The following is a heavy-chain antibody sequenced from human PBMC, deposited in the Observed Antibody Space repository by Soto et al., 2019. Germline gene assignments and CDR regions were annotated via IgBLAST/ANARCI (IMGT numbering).Heavy chain of an antibody. CDR1: GGSISSGDYY. V-gene: IGHV4-30-4*01. CDR3: ARHPSDFWFDP. Sequence: SETLSLTCTVSGGSISSGDYYWSWIRQPPGKGLEWIGYIYYSGSTYYNPSLKSRVTISVDTSKNQFSLKLSSVTAADTAVYYCARHPSDFWFDPWGQGTLVTVSS. J-gene: IGHJ5*02. D-gene: IGHD2-21*02. CDR2: IYYSGST.